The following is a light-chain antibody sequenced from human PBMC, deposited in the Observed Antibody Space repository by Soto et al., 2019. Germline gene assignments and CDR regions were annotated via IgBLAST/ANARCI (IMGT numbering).Light chain of an antibody. J-gene: IGKJ4*01. CDR3: QQYNNWPLT. CDR2: GAS. CDR1: QSVSSN. V-gene: IGKV3-15*01. Sequence: EIVMTQSPATLSVSPGERATLSCRASQSVSSNLAWYQQKPGQAPRLLIYGASTRATGIPARFSGSGSGTEFTLTISRLQSEDFAVHYCQQYNNWPLTFGGGTKVDIK.